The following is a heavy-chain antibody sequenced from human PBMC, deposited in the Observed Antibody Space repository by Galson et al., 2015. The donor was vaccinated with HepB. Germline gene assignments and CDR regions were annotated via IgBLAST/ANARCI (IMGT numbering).Heavy chain of an antibody. Sequence: SVKVSCKASGGSFGDYVITWVRQAPGQGLEWMGGIIPTFIRPYYAQKFQGSVTITADKSTSTAYLELSRLRPEDTAMYYCAREWHEYYESRGYFYGWGQGTLVTVSS. D-gene: IGHD3-22*01. CDR3: AREWHEYYESRGYFYG. CDR1: GGSFGDYV. V-gene: IGHV1-69*06. J-gene: IGHJ4*02. CDR2: IIPTFIRP.